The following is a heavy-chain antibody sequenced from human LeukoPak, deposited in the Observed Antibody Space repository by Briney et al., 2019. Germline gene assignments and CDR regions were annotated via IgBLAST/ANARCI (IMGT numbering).Heavy chain of an antibody. J-gene: IGHJ4*02. V-gene: IGHV3-30*01. CDR1: GFTFSSYA. D-gene: IGHD3-22*01. Sequence: GGSLRLSCAASGFTFSSYAPHWVRQAPGKGLEWVAVISYDGGNKYYADSVKGRFTISRDNSKNTLYLQMNSLRAEDTAVYYCARDSSSSGYYSFEDWGQGTLVTVSS. CDR3: ARDSSSSGYYSFED. CDR2: ISYDGGNK.